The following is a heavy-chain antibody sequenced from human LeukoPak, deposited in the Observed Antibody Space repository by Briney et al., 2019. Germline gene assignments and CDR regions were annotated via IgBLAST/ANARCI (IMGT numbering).Heavy chain of an antibody. CDR2: ISSSGSTI. J-gene: IGHJ6*03. CDR3: ARVGGYGIYYYYYMDA. D-gene: IGHD5-12*01. Sequence: GGSLRLSCAASGFTFSDYYMSWIRQAPGKGLEWVSYISSSGSTIYYADSVKGRFTISRDNAKNSLYLQINSLRAEDTAVYYCARVGGYGIYYYYYMDAWGKGTTVTVSS. V-gene: IGHV3-11*01. CDR1: GFTFSDYY.